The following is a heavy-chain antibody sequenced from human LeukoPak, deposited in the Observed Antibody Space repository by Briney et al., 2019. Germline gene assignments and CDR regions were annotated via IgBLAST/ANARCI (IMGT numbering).Heavy chain of an antibody. Sequence: PGGSLRLSCSASGFTSSSYAMHRVRQAPGKGLEYVSAISSNGGSTYYADSVKGRFTISRDSSKNTLYLQMSSLRAEDTAVYYCVKVSGSFYGHFDYWGQGTLVTVSS. CDR2: ISSNGGST. CDR3: VKVSGSFYGHFDY. V-gene: IGHV3-64D*09. CDR1: GFTSSSYA. J-gene: IGHJ4*02. D-gene: IGHD1-26*01.